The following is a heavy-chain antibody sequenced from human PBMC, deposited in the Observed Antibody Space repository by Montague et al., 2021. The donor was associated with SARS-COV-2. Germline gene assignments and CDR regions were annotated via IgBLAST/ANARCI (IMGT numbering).Heavy chain of an antibody. CDR3: ARGSGWMGNAFDI. J-gene: IGHJ3*02. CDR1: GGSISSYY. D-gene: IGHD6-19*01. CDR2: IYYSGST. Sequence: SETLSLTCTVSGGSISSYYWSWIRQPRGKGLEWIGYIYYSGSTNXNPSLKSGVTISVDTSKNQFSLKLSSVTAADTAVYYCARGSGWMGNAFDIWGQGTMVTVSS. V-gene: IGHV4-59*01.